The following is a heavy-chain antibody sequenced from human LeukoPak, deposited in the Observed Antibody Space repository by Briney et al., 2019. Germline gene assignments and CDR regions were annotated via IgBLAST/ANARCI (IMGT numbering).Heavy chain of an antibody. V-gene: IGHV3-48*02. CDR1: GFTFSSYS. CDR3: ASVYYDSSGYYYYYYYGMDV. Sequence: PGGSLRLSCAASGFTFSSYSMNWVRQAPGKGLEWVSYISSSSSTIYYADSVKGRFTISGDNAKNSLYLQMNSLRDEDTAVYYCASVYYDSSGYYYYYYYGMDVWGQGTTVTVSS. J-gene: IGHJ6*02. D-gene: IGHD3-22*01. CDR2: ISSSSSTI.